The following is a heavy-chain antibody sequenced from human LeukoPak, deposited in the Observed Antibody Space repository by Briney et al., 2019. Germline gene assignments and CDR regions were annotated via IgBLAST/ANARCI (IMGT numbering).Heavy chain of an antibody. Sequence: GESLKISCKGSGYSFTSYWIDWVRQRPGKGLEWMGTLYPGGSDTIYSPSFQGQVTISADKSISTAYLQWSSLEASDTAMYYCARKSSSGGSPGGPLDLWGQGTLVAVSS. CDR2: LYPGGSDT. V-gene: IGHV5-51*01. D-gene: IGHD3-10*01. J-gene: IGHJ5*02. CDR3: ARKSSSGGSPGGPLDL. CDR1: GYSFTSYW.